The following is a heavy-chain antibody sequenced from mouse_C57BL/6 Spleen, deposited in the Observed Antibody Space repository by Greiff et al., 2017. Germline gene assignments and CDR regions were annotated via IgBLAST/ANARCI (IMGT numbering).Heavy chain of an antibody. V-gene: IGHV1-61*01. J-gene: IGHJ2*01. D-gene: IGHD2-4*01. CDR1: GYTFTSYW. Sequence: QVQLQQPGAELVRPGSSVKLSCKASGYTFTSYWMDWVKQRPGQGLEWIGNIYPSDSETHYNQKFKDKATLTVDKSSSTAYMQLSSLTSEDSAVYYCARGRLQFDYWGQGTTLTVSS. CDR2: IYPSDSET. CDR3: ARGRLQFDY.